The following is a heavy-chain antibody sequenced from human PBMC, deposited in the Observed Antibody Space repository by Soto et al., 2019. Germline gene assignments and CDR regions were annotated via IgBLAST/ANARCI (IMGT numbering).Heavy chain of an antibody. CDR1: GYTLTSYD. Sequence: GASVKLSCKASGYTLTSYDINWVRQATGQGLEWMGWMNPNSGNTGYAQKFQGRVTMTRNTSISTAYMELSSLRSEDTAVHYCARGLSSGWEYYFDYWGQGTLVTVSS. V-gene: IGHV1-8*01. CDR2: MNPNSGNT. CDR3: ARGLSSGWEYYFDY. J-gene: IGHJ4*02. D-gene: IGHD6-19*01.